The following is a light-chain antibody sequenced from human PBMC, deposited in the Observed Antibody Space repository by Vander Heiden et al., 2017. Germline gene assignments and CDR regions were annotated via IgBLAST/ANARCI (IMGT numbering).Light chain of an antibody. Sequence: DIVMTQSPDSLAVSLGETATINCKSSQSVLYSSNNKNYLAWYQQKPGQPPKLLIYWASTRESGVPDRFSGSGSGTYFTLTISSLQAEDVAVYYCQQYYSTPYTFGQGTKLEIK. CDR3: QQYYSTPYT. V-gene: IGKV4-1*01. CDR1: QSVLYSSNNKNY. CDR2: WAS. J-gene: IGKJ2*01.